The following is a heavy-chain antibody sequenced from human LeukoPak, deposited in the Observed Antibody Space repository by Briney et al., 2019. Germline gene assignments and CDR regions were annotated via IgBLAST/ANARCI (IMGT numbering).Heavy chain of an antibody. V-gene: IGHV4-34*01. CDR3: ARGGRVDTAMAY. CDR1: GGSFSGYY. Sequence: SETLSLTCAVYGGSFSGYYWSWIRQPPGKGLEWIGEINHSGSTNYNPSLKSRVTISVDTSKNQFSLKLSSVTAADTAVYYCARGGRVDTAMAYWGQGTLVTVSS. CDR2: INHSGST. J-gene: IGHJ4*02. D-gene: IGHD5-18*01.